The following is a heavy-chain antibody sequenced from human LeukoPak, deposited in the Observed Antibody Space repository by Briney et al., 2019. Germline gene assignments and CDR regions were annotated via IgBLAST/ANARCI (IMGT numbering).Heavy chain of an antibody. CDR2: ISDSGDST. CDR3: AKKMTITGWLYYFDY. J-gene: IGHJ4*02. Sequence: GGSLRLSCADSGFTFSSYAMSWVRQAPGRGLEWVSAISDSGDSTYYADSVKGRFTVSRDNSKNTLYLQMNSLRAEDTAVYYCAKKMTITGWLYYFDYWGQGTLVTVSS. V-gene: IGHV3-23*01. CDR1: GFTFSSYA. D-gene: IGHD5-24*01.